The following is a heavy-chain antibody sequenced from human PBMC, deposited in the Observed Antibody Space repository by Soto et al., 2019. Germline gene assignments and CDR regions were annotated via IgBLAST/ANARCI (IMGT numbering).Heavy chain of an antibody. CDR3: AGGWFGEFVYYFDS. D-gene: IGHD3-10*01. CDR1: GGTFSSYA. Sequence: ASVKVSCKASGGTFSSYAISWVRQAPGQGLEWMGGIIPIFGTANYAQKFQGRVTITADASTSTAYMELSSLRSDDTAVYFCAGGWFGEFVYYFDSWGQGTLVTV. V-gene: IGHV1-69*13. CDR2: IIPIFGTA. J-gene: IGHJ4*02.